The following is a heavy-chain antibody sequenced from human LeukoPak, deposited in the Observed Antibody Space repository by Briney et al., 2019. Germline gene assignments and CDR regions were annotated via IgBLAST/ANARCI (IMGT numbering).Heavy chain of an antibody. V-gene: IGHV6-1*01. Sequence: SQTLSLTCGISGDSVSSNTGAWNWIRQSPSRGLEWLGKTYYRSKWNNDYAVSVKDRITINPDTSKDQFSLQLHSVTPEDTAVYYCAREVFKYGRFYFDYWGQGTPVTVSS. D-gene: IGHD1-14*01. J-gene: IGHJ4*02. CDR3: AREVFKYGRFYFDY. CDR2: TYYRSKWNN. CDR1: GDSVSSNTGA.